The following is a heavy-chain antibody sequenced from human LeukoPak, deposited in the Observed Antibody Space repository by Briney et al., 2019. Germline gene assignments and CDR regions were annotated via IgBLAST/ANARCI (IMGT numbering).Heavy chain of an antibody. J-gene: IGHJ4*02. V-gene: IGHV1-18*04. CDR3: ARETYYVILPGYQGFDY. CDR1: GYTFTSYG. Sequence: ASVKVSCKASGYTFTSYGISWVRQAPGQGLEWMGWISAYNGNTNYAQKLQGRVTMTTDTSTSTAYMELRSLRSDDTAVYYCARETYYVILPGYQGFDYWGQETLVTVPS. D-gene: IGHD3-9*01. CDR2: ISAYNGNT.